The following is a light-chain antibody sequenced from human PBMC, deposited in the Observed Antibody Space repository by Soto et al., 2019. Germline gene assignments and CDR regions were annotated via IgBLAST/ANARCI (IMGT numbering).Light chain of an antibody. Sequence: QSALTQPASVSGSPGQSITISCTGTSSDVGTYNLVSWYLQHPGKAPKLMIYEGSKRPSGVSNRFSGSKSGNTASLTISGLQAEDEADYYCSSYVGSSTKVFGGGTKLTVL. CDR3: SSYVGSSTKV. V-gene: IGLV2-23*01. J-gene: IGLJ2*01. CDR2: EGS. CDR1: SSDVGTYNL.